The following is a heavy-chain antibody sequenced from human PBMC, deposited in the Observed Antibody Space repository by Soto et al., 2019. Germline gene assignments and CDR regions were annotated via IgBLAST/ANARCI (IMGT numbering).Heavy chain of an antibody. J-gene: IGHJ5*02. CDR3: AKDDITTPGAKGFDP. Sequence: ASVKVSCKASGYTFLNHGISWLRQAPGQGLEWMGWISAYNGNTNYAQKVQGRVTMTTDTSTSTAYMEVRSLTSDDTAVYYCAKDDITTPGAKGFDPWRQGTLDTVSS. D-gene: IGHD2-8*02. V-gene: IGHV1-18*04. CDR2: ISAYNGNT. CDR1: GYTFLNHG.